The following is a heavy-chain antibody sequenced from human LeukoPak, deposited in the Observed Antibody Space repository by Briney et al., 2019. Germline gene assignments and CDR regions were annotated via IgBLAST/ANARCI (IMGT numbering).Heavy chain of an antibody. Sequence: PSETLSLTCTVSGGSISSSSYYWGWIRQPPGKGLEWIGSIYYSGGTYYNPSLKSRVTISEDTSKNQFSLKLSSVTAADTAVYYCASRVIAAGYYFDYWGQGTLVTVSS. CDR3: ASRVIAAGYYFDY. D-gene: IGHD6-13*01. V-gene: IGHV4-39*01. CDR1: GGSISSSSYY. J-gene: IGHJ4*02. CDR2: IYYSGGT.